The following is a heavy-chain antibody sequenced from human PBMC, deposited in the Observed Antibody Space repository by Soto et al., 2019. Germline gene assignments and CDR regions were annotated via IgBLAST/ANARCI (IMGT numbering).Heavy chain of an antibody. CDR2: MNPNSGNT. CDR1: GYTFTSYD. J-gene: IGHJ6*02. Sequence: QVQLVQSGAEVKKPGASVKVSCKASGYTFTSYDINWVRQATGQGLEWMGWMNPNSGNTGYAQKFQGRVTITADESTSTAYMELSSLRSEDTAVYYCARDRERWSPADVWGQGTTVTVSS. CDR3: ARDRERWSPADV. V-gene: IGHV1-8*01. D-gene: IGHD1-1*01.